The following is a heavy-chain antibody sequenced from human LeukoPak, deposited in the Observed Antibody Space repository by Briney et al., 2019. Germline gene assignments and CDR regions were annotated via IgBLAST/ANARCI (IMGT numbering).Heavy chain of an antibody. CDR2: ISYDGSNR. Sequence: QPGGSLRLSCAASGFTFSSSGMHWVRQAPDKGLEWVAFISYDGSNRYYADSVKGRFTISRDNSKNTLYLQMNSLRAEDTAVYYCAKETRGSYSDYWGQGTLVTVSS. V-gene: IGHV3-30*02. CDR1: GFTFSSSG. D-gene: IGHD5-12*01. CDR3: AKETRGSYSDY. J-gene: IGHJ4*02.